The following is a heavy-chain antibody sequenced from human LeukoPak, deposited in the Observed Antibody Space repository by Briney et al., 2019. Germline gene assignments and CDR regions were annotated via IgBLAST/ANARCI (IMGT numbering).Heavy chain of an antibody. J-gene: IGHJ6*03. D-gene: IGHD6-6*01. Sequence: GGSLRLSCAASGFTFSSYWMSWVRQAPGKGLEWVANIKQDGSEKYYVDSVKGRFTISRDNAKNSLYLQMNSLRAEDTAVYYCARSDEARPYYYYYYYMDVWGKGTTVTVSS. V-gene: IGHV3-7*01. CDR1: GFTFSSYW. CDR3: ARSDEARPYYYYYYYMDV. CDR2: IKQDGSEK.